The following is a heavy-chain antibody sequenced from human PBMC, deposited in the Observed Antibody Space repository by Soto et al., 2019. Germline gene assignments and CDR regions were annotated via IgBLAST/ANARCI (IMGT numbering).Heavy chain of an antibody. CDR3: ARQTRNWNYFGFDY. CDR2: IYYSGST. CDR1: GGSISSYY. Sequence: SETLSLTCTVAGGSISSYYWSWIRQPPGKGLEWIGSIYYSGSTYYNPSLKSRVTISVDTSKNQFSLKLSSVTAADTAVYYCARQTRNWNYFGFDYWGQGTLVTVSS. D-gene: IGHD1-7*01. J-gene: IGHJ4*02. V-gene: IGHV4-39*01.